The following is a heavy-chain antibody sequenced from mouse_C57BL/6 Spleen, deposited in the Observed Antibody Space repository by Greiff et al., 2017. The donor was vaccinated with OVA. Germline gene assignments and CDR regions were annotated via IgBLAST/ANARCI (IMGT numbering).Heavy chain of an antibody. V-gene: IGHV1-82*01. CDR1: GYAFSSSW. D-gene: IGHD3-2*02. CDR3: ARDSSGDVDY. Sequence: QVQLQQSGPELVKPGASVKISCKASGYAFSSSWMNWVKQRPGKGLEWIGRIYPGDGDTNYNGKFKGKATLTADKSSSTAYMQLSSLTSEDSAVYFCARDSSGDVDYWGQGTTLTVSS. J-gene: IGHJ2*01. CDR2: IYPGDGDT.